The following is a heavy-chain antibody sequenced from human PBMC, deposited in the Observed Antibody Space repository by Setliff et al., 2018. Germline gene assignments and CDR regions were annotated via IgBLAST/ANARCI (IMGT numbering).Heavy chain of an antibody. J-gene: IGHJ5*02. Sequence: PGGSLRLSCVASTFTFTKYAVTWVRQAPGKGLEWVSSIHVSGGSTYYADSVKGRFTISRDNSRNTLYLQMNSLRAEDTASYYCARDPNGDYVAAFDPWGQGTRVTVSS. CDR3: ARDPNGDYVAAFDP. CDR2: IHVSGGST. D-gene: IGHD4-17*01. CDR1: TFTFTKYA. V-gene: IGHV3-23*01.